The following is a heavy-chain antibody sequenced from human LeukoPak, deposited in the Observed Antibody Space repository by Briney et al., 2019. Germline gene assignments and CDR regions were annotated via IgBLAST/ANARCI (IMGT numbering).Heavy chain of an antibody. V-gene: IGHV3-66*02. D-gene: IGHD3-22*01. CDR3: AGGIDYDSSGYYTNPIDY. CDR1: GFTVSSNH. J-gene: IGHJ4*02. Sequence: GGSLRLSCAASGFTVSSNHMSWVRQAPGKGLEWVSVIYSGGSTYYADSVKGRFTISRDNSKNTLYLQMNSLRAEDTAVYYCAGGIDYDSSGYYTNPIDYWGQGTLVTVSS. CDR2: IYSGGST.